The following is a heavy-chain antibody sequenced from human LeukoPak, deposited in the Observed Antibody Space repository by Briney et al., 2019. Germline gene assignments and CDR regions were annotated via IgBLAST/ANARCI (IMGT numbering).Heavy chain of an antibody. CDR3: ARNRRYDC. J-gene: IGHJ4*02. CDR2: IYSDGTT. Sequence: PGGSLRLSCAASGFTVSSNYMSWVRQTPGKGLEWVSVIYSDGTTYYGDTVKGRFTISRDKAKNTLYLKMNSLRVDDTAVYYCARNRRYDCWGQGTLVTVSS. D-gene: IGHD3-16*02. CDR1: GFTVSSNY. V-gene: IGHV3-66*01.